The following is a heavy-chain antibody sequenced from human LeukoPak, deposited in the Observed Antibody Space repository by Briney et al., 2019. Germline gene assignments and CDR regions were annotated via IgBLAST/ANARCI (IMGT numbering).Heavy chain of an antibody. Sequence: PSETLSLTCTVSGGSISSSSYYWGWIRQPPGEGLEWIGSIYYSGSTYYNPSLKSRVTISVDTSKNQFSLKLSSVTAADTAVYYCARLIAAAGIWGQGTLVTVSS. D-gene: IGHD6-13*01. CDR1: GGSISSSSYY. V-gene: IGHV4-39*01. CDR3: ARLIAAAGI. CDR2: IYYSGST. J-gene: IGHJ4*02.